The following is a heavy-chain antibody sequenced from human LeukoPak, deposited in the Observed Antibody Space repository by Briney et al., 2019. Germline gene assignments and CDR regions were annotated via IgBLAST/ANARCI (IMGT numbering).Heavy chain of an antibody. Sequence: ASVKVSCKASGGTFSSYAISWVRQAPGQGLERMGGIIPIFGTANYAQKFQGRVTITADESTSTAYMELSSLRSEDTAVYYCARAMLRSTYYNDSSGYYYGDYFDYWGQGTPVTVSS. CDR2: IIPIFGTA. CDR3: ARAMLRSTYYNDSSGYYYGDYFDY. D-gene: IGHD3-22*01. V-gene: IGHV1-69*13. J-gene: IGHJ4*02. CDR1: GGTFSSYA.